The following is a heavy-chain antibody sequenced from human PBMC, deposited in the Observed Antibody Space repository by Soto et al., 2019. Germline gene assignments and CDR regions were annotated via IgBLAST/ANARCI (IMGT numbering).Heavy chain of an antibody. D-gene: IGHD6-13*01. V-gene: IGHV6-1*01. CDR1: GDSVSSNSAA. Sequence: QSQTLSLTCAISGDSVSSNSAAWNWIRQSPSRGLEWLGRTYYRSKWYNDYAVSVKSRITINPDTSKNQFSLQLNSVTPEDTAVYYCAREVARQQLVLYFDYWGQGTLVTVSS. J-gene: IGHJ4*02. CDR2: TYYRSKWYN. CDR3: AREVARQQLVLYFDY.